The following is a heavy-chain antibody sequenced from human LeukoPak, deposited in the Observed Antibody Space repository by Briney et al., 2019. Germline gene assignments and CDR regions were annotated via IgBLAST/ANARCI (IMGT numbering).Heavy chain of an antibody. CDR3: AREFNSGAFDI. CDR2: IHYSGTT. V-gene: IGHV4-39*06. J-gene: IGHJ3*02. D-gene: IGHD4-23*01. CDR1: GGSISSSSYY. Sequence: SETLSLTCTVSGGSISSSSYYWGWIRQPPGKGLEWIGSIHYSGTTSYNPSLKSRVTISVDTSKNQFPLKLSSVTAADTAVYYCAREFNSGAFDIWGQGTMVTVSS.